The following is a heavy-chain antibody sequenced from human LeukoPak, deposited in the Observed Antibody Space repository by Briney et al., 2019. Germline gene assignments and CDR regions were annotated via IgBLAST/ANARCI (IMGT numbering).Heavy chain of an antibody. D-gene: IGHD2-15*01. CDR1: GFTFGDYA. V-gene: IGHV3-49*04. J-gene: IGHJ6*04. CDR3: TRGVDVYYYYGMDV. Sequence: GGSLRLSCTASGFTFGDYAMSWVRQAPGKGLEWVGFIRSKAYGGTTEYAASVKGRFTISRDDSKSIAYLQMNSLKTEDTAVYYCTRGVDVYYYYGMDVWGKGTTVTVAS. CDR2: IRSKAYGGTT.